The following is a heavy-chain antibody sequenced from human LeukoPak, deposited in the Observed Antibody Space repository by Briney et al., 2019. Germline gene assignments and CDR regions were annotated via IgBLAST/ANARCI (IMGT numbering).Heavy chain of an antibody. CDR1: GGSISSSSYY. V-gene: IGHV4-39*07. Sequence: SETLSLTCTVSGGSISSSSYYWGWLRQPPGTGLEWIGTISYSGRTYYNPSLKSRVTISVDTSNDQFSLKLSTVTAADTAVYYCARRDKFSIGFDPWGQGILVTV. D-gene: IGHD2-15*01. J-gene: IGHJ5*02. CDR3: ARRDKFSIGFDP. CDR2: ISYSGRT.